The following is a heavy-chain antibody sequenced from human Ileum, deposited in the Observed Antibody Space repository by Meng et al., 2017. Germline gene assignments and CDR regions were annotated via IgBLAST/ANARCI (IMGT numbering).Heavy chain of an antibody. CDR1: GGSISSSSYY. CDR2: IYYSGST. D-gene: IGHD6-19*01. V-gene: IGHV4-39*07. J-gene: IGHJ5*02. CDR3: ARDIAVAGRGYNWFDP. Sequence: QLALQESGPGLVKPSEPLSPTCTVSGGSISSSSYYWGWIRQPPGKGLEWIGSIYYSGSTYYNPSLKSRVTISVDTSKNQFSLKLSSVTAADTAVYYCARDIAVAGRGYNWFDPWGQGTLVTVSS.